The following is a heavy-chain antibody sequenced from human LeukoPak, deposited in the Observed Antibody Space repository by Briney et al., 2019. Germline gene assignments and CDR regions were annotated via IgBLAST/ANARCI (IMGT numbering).Heavy chain of an antibody. J-gene: IGHJ6*03. D-gene: IGHD5-12*01. CDR1: GFTFSNAW. V-gene: IGHV3-15*01. Sequence: PGGSLRLSCAASGFTFSNAWMSWVRQAPGKGLEWVGRIKSKTDGGTTDYAAPVKGRFTISRDDSKNTLYLQMNSLKTEDTAVYYCTTDLTARGGYDSYYYYYYMDVWGKGTTVTVSS. CDR3: TTDLTARGGYDSYYYYYYMDV. CDR2: IKSKTDGGTT.